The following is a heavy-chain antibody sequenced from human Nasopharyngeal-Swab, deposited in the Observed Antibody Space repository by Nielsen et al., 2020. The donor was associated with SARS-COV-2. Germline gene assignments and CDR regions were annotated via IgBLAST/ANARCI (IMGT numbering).Heavy chain of an antibody. V-gene: IGHV3-48*01. D-gene: IGHD2-2*01. CDR3: ARVVPAALGGMDV. CDR1: GFTFSSYS. CDR2: ISSSSSTI. J-gene: IGHJ6*02. Sequence: GESLKISCAASGFTFSSYSMNWVRQAPGKGLEWVSYISSSSSTIYYADSVKGRFTISRDNAKNSLYLQMNSLRSEDTAVYYCARVVPAALGGMDVWGQGTTVTVSS.